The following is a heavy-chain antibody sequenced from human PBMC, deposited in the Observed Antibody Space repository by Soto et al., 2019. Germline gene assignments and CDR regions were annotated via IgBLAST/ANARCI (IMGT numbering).Heavy chain of an antibody. CDR2: IWYDGSKD. V-gene: IGHV3-33*01. CDR3: ARKDVEVFDY. J-gene: IGHJ4*01. CDR1: GFTFSGHG. Sequence: GGSLTLSCAASGFTFSGHGMHWIRQAPGKGLEWVALIWYDGSKDYYRDSVKDRIAISRDNSKNMVYLQMNSLRVEDTAVYYCARKDVEVFDYWGPGTLVTVSS.